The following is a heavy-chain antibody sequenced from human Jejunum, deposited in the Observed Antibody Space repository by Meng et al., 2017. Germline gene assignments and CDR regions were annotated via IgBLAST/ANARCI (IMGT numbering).Heavy chain of an antibody. CDR2: INTDGSST. V-gene: IGHV3-74*01. CDR1: GFTFSGYW. J-gene: IGHJ4*02. Sequence: VALVESGVGLVKPGGSLRLSCAASGFTFSGYWMHWVRQAPGKGLVWVSRINTDGSSTTYADSVKGRFTISRDNAKNTLYLQMNNLRAEDTAVYYCARASQIGDLPGIWGQGTLVTVSS. CDR3: ARASQIGDLPGI. D-gene: IGHD3-16*01.